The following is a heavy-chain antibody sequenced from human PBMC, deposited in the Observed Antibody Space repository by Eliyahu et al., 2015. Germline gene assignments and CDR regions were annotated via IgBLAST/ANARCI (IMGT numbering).Heavy chain of an antibody. CDR1: XXXIXSGSYY. CDR2: IYYSGST. Sequence: QVQLQESGPGLVKPSQTLSLTCXVXXXXIXSGSYYWSWIRQHPGRGLECIGYIYYSGSTYYNPSLKSRVTISVDTSKNQFSLHLSSVTAADTAVYYCARLDGSSRYYYTLDVWGQGTTVTVSS. V-gene: IGHV4-31*03. CDR3: ARLDGSSRYYYTLDV. J-gene: IGHJ6*02. D-gene: IGHD5-24*01.